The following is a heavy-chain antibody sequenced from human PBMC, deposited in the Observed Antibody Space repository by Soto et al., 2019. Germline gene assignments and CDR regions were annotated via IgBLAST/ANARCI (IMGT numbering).Heavy chain of an antibody. V-gene: IGHV1-2*02. CDR2: INPNSGAS. D-gene: IGHD2-2*01. J-gene: IGHJ5*02. CDR3: ARYCSSTSCQFDP. Sequence: GASVKVSCKASGYTFTGYYIHWVRQAPGQGLEWMGGINPNSGASNYAQKFQGRVTMTRDTSISTGYMELSRLRPDDTAVYYCARYCSSTSCQFDPWGQGTLVTVSS. CDR1: GYTFTGYY.